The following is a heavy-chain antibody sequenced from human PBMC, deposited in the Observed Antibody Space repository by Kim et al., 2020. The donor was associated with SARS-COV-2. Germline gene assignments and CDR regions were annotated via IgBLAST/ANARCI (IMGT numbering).Heavy chain of an antibody. J-gene: IGHJ6*02. V-gene: IGHV3-48*02. CDR1: GFTFSSYS. CDR2: ISSSSSTI. CDR3: ASAMLIYSGYEHPDCYYYGMDV. Sequence: GGSLRLSCAASGFTFSSYSMNWVRQAPGKGLEWVSYISSSSSTIYYADSVKGRFTISRDNAKNSLYLQMNSLRDEDTAVYYCASAMLIYSGYEHPDCYYYGMDVWGQGTTVTVSS. D-gene: IGHD5-12*01.